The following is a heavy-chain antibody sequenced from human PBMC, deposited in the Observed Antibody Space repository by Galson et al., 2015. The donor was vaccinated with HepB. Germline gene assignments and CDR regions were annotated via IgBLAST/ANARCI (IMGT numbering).Heavy chain of an antibody. J-gene: IGHJ4*02. CDR2: TYYRSKWYN. V-gene: IGHV6-1*01. CDR1: GDSVSSNSAA. D-gene: IGHD6-19*01. Sequence: CAISGDSVSSNSAAWNWIRQSPSRGLEWLGRTYYRSKWYNDYAVSVKSRTTINPDTSKNQFSLQLNSVTPEDTAVYYCARDYTIAVAPYTRPFDYWGQGTLVTVSS. CDR3: ARDYTIAVAPYTRPFDY.